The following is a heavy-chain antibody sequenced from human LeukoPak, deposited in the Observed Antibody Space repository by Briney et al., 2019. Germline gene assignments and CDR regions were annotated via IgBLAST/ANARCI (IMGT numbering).Heavy chain of an antibody. V-gene: IGHV3-64*01. CDR3: ARETYYYDSRSGTLRVSYGMDV. CDR2: ISSNGGST. J-gene: IGHJ6*02. Sequence: TGGSLRLSCAASGFTFSSYAMHWVCQAPGKGLEYVSAISSNGGSTYYANSVKGRFTISRDNSKNTLYLQMGSLRAEDMAVYYCARETYYYDSRSGTLRVSYGMDVWGQGTTVTVSS. CDR1: GFTFSSYA. D-gene: IGHD3-22*01.